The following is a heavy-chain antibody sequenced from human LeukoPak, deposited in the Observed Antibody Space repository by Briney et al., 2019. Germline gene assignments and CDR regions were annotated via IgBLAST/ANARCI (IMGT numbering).Heavy chain of an antibody. CDR2: ISYDGSNK. J-gene: IGHJ6*04. CDR1: GFTFSSYA. Sequence: GGSLGLSCAASGFTFSSYAMHWVRQAPGKGLEWVAVISYDGSNKYYADSVKGRFTISRDNSKNTLYLQMNSLRAEDTAVYYCARDQGGYDPVYYYGMDVWGKGTTVTVSS. V-gene: IGHV3-30*04. CDR3: ARDQGGYDPVYYYGMDV. D-gene: IGHD5-12*01.